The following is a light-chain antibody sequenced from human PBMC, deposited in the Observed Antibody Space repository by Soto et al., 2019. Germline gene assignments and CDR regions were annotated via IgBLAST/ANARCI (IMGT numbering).Light chain of an antibody. V-gene: IGKV1-5*03. CDR1: QSISSW. J-gene: IGKJ1*01. CDR3: QQYYSYWT. CDR2: KAS. Sequence: DIQMTQSPSTLSASVGDRVTMTCRASQSISSWLAWYQHKPAKAPKLLIHKASSLESGVPSRFSGSGSGTEFTLTISSLQPDDFATYYCQQYYSYWTFGQGTKVEI.